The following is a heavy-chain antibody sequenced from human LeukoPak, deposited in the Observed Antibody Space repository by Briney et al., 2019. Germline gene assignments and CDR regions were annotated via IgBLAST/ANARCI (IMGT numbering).Heavy chain of an antibody. CDR3: ARGYDGSGYLPQH. CDR2: IYYSGST. Sequence: PSETLSLTCTVSGGSISSGGYYWSWIRQHPGKGLEWIGYIYYSGSTYYNPSLKSRVTISVDTSKNQFSLKLSSVTAADTAVYYCARGYDGSGYLPQHWGQGTLVTVSS. V-gene: IGHV4-31*03. D-gene: IGHD3-22*01. CDR1: GGSISSGGYY. J-gene: IGHJ1*01.